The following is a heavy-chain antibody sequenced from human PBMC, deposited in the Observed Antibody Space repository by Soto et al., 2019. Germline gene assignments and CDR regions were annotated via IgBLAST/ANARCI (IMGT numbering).Heavy chain of an antibody. D-gene: IGHD6-19*01. V-gene: IGHV3-23*01. CDR3: AKDPIIAVAGTGLDAFDI. CDR2: ISGSGGST. J-gene: IGHJ3*02. Sequence: EVQLLESGGGLVQPGGSLRLSCAASGFTFSSYAMSWVRQAPGKGLEWVSAISGSGGSTYYADSVKGRFTISRDNSKNTLYLRMNSLRAEDTAVYYCAKDPIIAVAGTGLDAFDIWGQGTMVTVSS. CDR1: GFTFSSYA.